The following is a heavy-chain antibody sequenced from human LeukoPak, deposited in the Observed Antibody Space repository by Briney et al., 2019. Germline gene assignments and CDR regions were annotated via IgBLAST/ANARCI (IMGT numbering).Heavy chain of an antibody. J-gene: IGHJ6*03. V-gene: IGHV1-69*06. Sequence: ASVKVSCKASGGTFSSYAISWVRQAPGQGLEWMGGIIPIFGTANYAQKFQGRVTITADKSTSTAYMELSSLRSEDTAVYYCARDFRSSGSGAYYYYMDVWGKGTTVTVSS. CDR3: ARDFRSSGSGAYYYYMDV. CDR2: IIPIFGTA. CDR1: GGTFSSYA. D-gene: IGHD3-10*01.